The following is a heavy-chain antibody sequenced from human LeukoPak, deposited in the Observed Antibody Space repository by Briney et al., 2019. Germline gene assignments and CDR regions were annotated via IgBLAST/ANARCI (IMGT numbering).Heavy chain of an antibody. CDR3: ARDMGDSSGCLDY. CDR1: GFTFSSYS. Sequence: GGSLRLSCAASGFTFSSYSMNWVRQAPGKGLEWVSSISSSSSYIYYADSVKGRFTISRDNSKNTLYLQMGSLRAEDMAVYYCARDMGDSSGCLDYWGQGTLVTVSS. D-gene: IGHD3-22*01. V-gene: IGHV3-21*01. J-gene: IGHJ4*02. CDR2: ISSSSSYI.